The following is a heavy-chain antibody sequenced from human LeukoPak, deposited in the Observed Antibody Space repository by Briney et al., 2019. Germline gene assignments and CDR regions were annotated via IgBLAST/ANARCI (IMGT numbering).Heavy chain of an antibody. V-gene: IGHV4-31*03. CDR1: GGSISSGGYY. J-gene: IGHJ4*02. Sequence: SETLSLTCTVSGGSISSGGYYWSWIRQHPGKGLEWIWYIYYSGSTYYNPSLKSRVTISVDTSKNQFSLKLSSATAADTAVYYCARSEGPIIAAADYWGQGTLVTVSS. CDR3: ARSEGPIIAAADY. D-gene: IGHD6-13*01. CDR2: IYYSGST.